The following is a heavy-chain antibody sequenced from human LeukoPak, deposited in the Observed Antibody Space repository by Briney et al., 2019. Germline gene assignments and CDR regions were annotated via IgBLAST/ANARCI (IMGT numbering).Heavy chain of an antibody. V-gene: IGHV3-30-3*01. Sequence: GGSLRLSCAASGFTFSSYAMHWVRQAPGKGLEWVAVISYDGSNKYYADSVKGRFTISRDNSKNTLYLQMNSLRAEDTAVYYCARDPIPYDYGGNADYWGQGTLVTVSS. CDR1: GFTFSSYA. CDR2: ISYDGSNK. CDR3: ARDPIPYDYGGNADY. J-gene: IGHJ4*02. D-gene: IGHD4-23*01.